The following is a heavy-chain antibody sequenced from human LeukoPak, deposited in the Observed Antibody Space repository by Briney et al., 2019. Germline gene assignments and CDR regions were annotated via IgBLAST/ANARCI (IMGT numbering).Heavy chain of an antibody. J-gene: IGHJ6*02. V-gene: IGHV3-23*01. CDR3: AKDRHYGSGRKSYYYYYGMDV. CDR2: ISGNGDTT. CDR1: AFTFSNYA. Sequence: GGSLRLSCAASAFTFSNYAMTWVRQAPGKGLEWVSTISGNGDTTWYADSVRGRFTISRDNSKNTLYLQMNSLRAEDTAVYYCAKDRHYGSGRKSYYYYYGMDVWGQGTTVTVSS. D-gene: IGHD3-10*01.